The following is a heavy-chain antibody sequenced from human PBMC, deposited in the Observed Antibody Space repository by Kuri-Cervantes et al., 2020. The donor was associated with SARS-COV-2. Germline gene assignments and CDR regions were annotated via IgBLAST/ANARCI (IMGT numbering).Heavy chain of an antibody. D-gene: IGHD4-17*01. CDR1: GGSISSYY. V-gene: IGHV4-34*01. CDR3: AREPQYGDFFDY. J-gene: IGHJ4*02. CDR2: INHSGST. Sequence: SETLSLTCTVSGGSISSYYWSWIRQPPGKGLEWIGEINHSGSTNYNPSLKSRVTISVDTSKNQFSLKLSSVTAADTAVYYCAREPQYGDFFDYWGQGTLVTISS.